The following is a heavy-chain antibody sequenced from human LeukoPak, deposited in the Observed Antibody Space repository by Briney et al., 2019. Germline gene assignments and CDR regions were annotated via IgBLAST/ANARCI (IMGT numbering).Heavy chain of an antibody. CDR1: GFTFSSYA. V-gene: IGHV3-23*01. D-gene: IGHD2-2*01. J-gene: IGHJ4*02. Sequence: GGSLRLSCAASGFTFSSYAMSWVRQAPGKGLEWVSAISSSGGSTYYADSVKGRFTISRDNSKNTLYLQMNSLRAEDTAVYYCPYLDYCSSTSCYGWGQGTLVTVSS. CDR3: PYLDYCSSTSCYG. CDR2: ISSSGGST.